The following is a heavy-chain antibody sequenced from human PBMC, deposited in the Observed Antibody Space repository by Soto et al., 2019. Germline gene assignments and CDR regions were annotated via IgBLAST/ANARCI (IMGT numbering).Heavy chain of an antibody. Sequence: ASVKVSCKASGYTFTGYYMHWVRQAPGQGLEWMGWINPNSGGTNYAQKFQGRVTMTRDTSISTAYMELSRLRSDDTAVYYCAKQSTGYSRDFGYWGQGTLVTVSS. J-gene: IGHJ4*02. CDR3: AKQSTGYSRDFGY. CDR1: GYTFTGYY. D-gene: IGHD6-13*01. V-gene: IGHV1-2*02. CDR2: INPNSGGT.